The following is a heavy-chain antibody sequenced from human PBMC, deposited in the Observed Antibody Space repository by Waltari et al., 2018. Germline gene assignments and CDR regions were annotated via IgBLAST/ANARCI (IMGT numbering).Heavy chain of an antibody. CDR1: GYSISSGYY. J-gene: IGHJ3*02. CDR3: ATQGDEDAFDI. V-gene: IGHV4-38-2*01. D-gene: IGHD3-10*01. CDR2: IYHSGST. Sequence: QVQLQESGPGLVKPSETLSLTCAVSGYSISSGYYWGWIRQHPGKGLEWIGSIYHSGSTYYNPSLKSRVTISVDTSKNQFSLKLSSVTAADTAVYYCATQGDEDAFDIWGQGTMVTVSS.